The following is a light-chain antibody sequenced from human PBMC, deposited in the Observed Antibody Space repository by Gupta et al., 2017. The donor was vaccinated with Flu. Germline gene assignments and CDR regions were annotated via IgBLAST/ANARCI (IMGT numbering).Light chain of an antibody. J-gene: IGKJ4*01. V-gene: IGKV2-28*01. CDR1: QGRRHSNGYNY. Sequence: VTPGEPACIYCSASQGRRHSNGYNYVDSYLQKPGQAAQLLLYSGSKQAVGVPDKFSGSSSGRAFTLIIIRGEAADVVVYYCSQTLQTLVTFGGGTKVDIK. CDR3: SQTLQTLVT. CDR2: SGS.